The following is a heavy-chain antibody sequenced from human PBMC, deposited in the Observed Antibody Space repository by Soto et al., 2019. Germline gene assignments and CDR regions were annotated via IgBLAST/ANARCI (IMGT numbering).Heavy chain of an antibody. CDR3: ARIITAAGGRRYFDL. J-gene: IGHJ2*01. D-gene: IGHD6-13*01. CDR2: INSSSSYT. Sequence: QVQLVESGGGLVKPGGSLRLSCAASGFTFSDYYMSWIRQAPGKGLEWVSHINSSSSYTNYADSVKGRFTISRDNAKNSLYLQMNSLRAEDTAVYYCARIITAAGGRRYFDLWGRGTLVTVSS. CDR1: GFTFSDYY. V-gene: IGHV3-11*05.